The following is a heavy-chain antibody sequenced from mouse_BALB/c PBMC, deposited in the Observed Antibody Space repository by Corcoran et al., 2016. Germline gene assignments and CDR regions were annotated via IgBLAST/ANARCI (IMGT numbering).Heavy chain of an antibody. V-gene: IGHV14-3*02. CDR2: IDPANGNT. CDR3: AIYYGNYYAMDY. CDR1: GFNIKDTY. J-gene: IGHJ4*01. Sequence: EVQLQHSGAVLVKPGASVKLSCTASGFNIKDTYMHWVKQRPEQGLEWIGRIDPANGNTKYDPKFQGKATITADTSSNTAYLQLSSLTSEDTAVYYCAIYYGNYYAMDYWGQGTSVTVSS. D-gene: IGHD2-1*01.